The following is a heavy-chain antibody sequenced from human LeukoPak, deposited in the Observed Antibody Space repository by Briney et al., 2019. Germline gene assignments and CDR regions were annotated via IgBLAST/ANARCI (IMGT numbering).Heavy chain of an antibody. Sequence: ASVKVSCKASGYTFTSYYMHWVRQAPGQGLEWMGIINPSGGSTSYAQKFQGRVTMTRDTSTSTVYMELGSLRSEDTAVYYCARDSRIAAAGLLYYYYYYGMDVWGQGTTVTVSS. V-gene: IGHV1-46*01. CDR2: INPSGGST. CDR1: GYTFTSYY. CDR3: ARDSRIAAAGLLYYYYYYGMDV. J-gene: IGHJ6*02. D-gene: IGHD6-13*01.